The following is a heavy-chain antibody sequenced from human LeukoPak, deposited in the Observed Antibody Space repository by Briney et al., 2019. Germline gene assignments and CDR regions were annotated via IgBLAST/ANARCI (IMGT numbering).Heavy chain of an antibody. Sequence: ASVKVSCKASGYTFTGYYMHWVRQAPGQGLEWMGWINPNSGGTNYAQKFQGRVTMTRDTSISTAYMELSRLRSDDTAVFYCAREAYYDSSGYYFNLWGQGTPVTVSS. CDR2: INPNSGGT. CDR1: GYTFTGYY. D-gene: IGHD3-22*01. J-gene: IGHJ4*02. CDR3: AREAYYDSSGYYFNL. V-gene: IGHV1-2*02.